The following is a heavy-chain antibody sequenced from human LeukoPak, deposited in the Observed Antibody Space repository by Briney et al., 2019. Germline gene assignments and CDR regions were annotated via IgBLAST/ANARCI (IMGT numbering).Heavy chain of an antibody. J-gene: IGHJ4*02. V-gene: IGHV3-23*01. CDR3: ARPATGYCSSAGCHWDS. Sequence: GGSLRLSCAASGFTFSSYAMSWVRQAPGKGLEWVSAISGSGGSTYYADSVKGRFTISRDNSKNTLYLQMNSLRAEDTAVYYCARPATGYCSSAGCHWDSWGQGTLVTVSS. CDR1: GFTFSSYA. D-gene: IGHD2-2*01. CDR2: ISGSGGST.